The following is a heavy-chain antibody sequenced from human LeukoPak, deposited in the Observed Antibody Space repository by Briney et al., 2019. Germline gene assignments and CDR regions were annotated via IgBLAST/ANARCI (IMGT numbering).Heavy chain of an antibody. CDR1: GYTFTSYY. CDR2: INPSGGST. Sequence: ASVEVSCKASGYTFTSYYMHWVRQAPGQGLEWMGIINPSGGSTSYAQKFQGRVTMTRDTSTSTVYMELSSLRSEDTAVYYCAREVSVAGPIDYRGQGTLVTVSS. CDR3: AREVSVAGPIDY. J-gene: IGHJ4*02. D-gene: IGHD6-19*01. V-gene: IGHV1-46*01.